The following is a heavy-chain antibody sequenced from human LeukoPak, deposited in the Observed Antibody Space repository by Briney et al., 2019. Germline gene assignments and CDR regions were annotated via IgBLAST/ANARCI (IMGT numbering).Heavy chain of an antibody. J-gene: IGHJ4*02. V-gene: IGHV3-74*01. CDR3: ARDSSGHDFWSGYYSLDY. CDR2: INSDGSST. CDR1: GFTFGSYW. D-gene: IGHD3-3*01. Sequence: GGSLRLSCAASGFTFGSYWMHWVRQAPGKGLVWVSRINSDGSSTSYADSVKGRFTISRDNAKNTLYLQMNSLRAEDTAVYYCARDSSGHDFWSGYYSLDYWGQGTLVPVSS.